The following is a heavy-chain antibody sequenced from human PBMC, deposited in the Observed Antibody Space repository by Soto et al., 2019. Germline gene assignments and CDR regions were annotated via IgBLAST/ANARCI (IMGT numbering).Heavy chain of an antibody. J-gene: IGHJ6*02. V-gene: IGHV3-15*07. Sequence: GGSLRLSCAASGFTFSNAWMNWVRQAPGKGLEWVGRIKSKTDGGTTDYAAPVKGRFTISRDDSKNTLYLQMNSLKTEDTAVYYCTTDGTYYYDSSGYHYYYYGMDVWGQGTTVTVSS. D-gene: IGHD3-22*01. CDR2: IKSKTDGGTT. CDR1: GFTFSNAW. CDR3: TTDGTYYYDSSGYHYYYYGMDV.